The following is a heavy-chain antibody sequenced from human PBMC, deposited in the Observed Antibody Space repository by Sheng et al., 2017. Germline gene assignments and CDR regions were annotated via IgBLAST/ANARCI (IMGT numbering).Heavy chain of an antibody. J-gene: IGHJ6*02. D-gene: IGHD5-12*01. V-gene: IGHV3-9*03. CDR1: GFNFDDYA. Sequence: EVQLVESGGGLVQPGRSLRLSCAASGFNFDDYAMHWVRQAPGKGLEWVSGISWNSGSINYADPVKGRFTISRDNAKNSLYLQMNSLRAEDMALYYCAKALRPNLYYYGMDVWGQGTTVTV. CDR2: ISWNSGSI. CDR3: AKALRPNLYYYGMDV.